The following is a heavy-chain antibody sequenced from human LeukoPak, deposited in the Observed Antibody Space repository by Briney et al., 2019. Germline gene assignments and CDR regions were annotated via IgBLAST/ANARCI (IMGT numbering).Heavy chain of an antibody. J-gene: IGHJ4*02. CDR2: IKQDGSEK. CDR3: AKDTHTYYYDSSGPRFDY. V-gene: IGHV3-7*03. CDR1: GFTFSSYW. Sequence: GGSLRLSCAVSGFTFSSYWMSWVRQAPGRVLEWVANIKQDGSEKYYVDSVKGRFTISRDNAKNSLYLQMNSLRAEDTALYYCAKDTHTYYYDSSGPRFDYWGQGTLVTVSS. D-gene: IGHD3-22*01.